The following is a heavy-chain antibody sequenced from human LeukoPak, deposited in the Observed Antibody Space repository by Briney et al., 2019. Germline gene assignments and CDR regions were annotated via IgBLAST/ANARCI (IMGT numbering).Heavy chain of an antibody. V-gene: IGHV4-59*01. CDR2: IYYSGST. CDR1: GGSISSYY. D-gene: IGHD5-18*01. Sequence: PSETLSLTCTVSGGSISSYYWSWIRQPPGKGLEWIGYIYYSGSTNYNPSLKSRVTISVDTSKNQFSLKLSSVTTADTAVYYCAREWGGGESYGSSPVDGYYYYGMDVWGQGTTVTVSS. CDR3: AREWGGGESYGSSPVDGYYYYGMDV. J-gene: IGHJ6*02.